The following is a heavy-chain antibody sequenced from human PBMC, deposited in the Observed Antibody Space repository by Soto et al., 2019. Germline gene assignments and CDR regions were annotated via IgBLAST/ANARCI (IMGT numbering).Heavy chain of an antibody. V-gene: IGHV1-18*04. D-gene: IGHD3-22*01. J-gene: IGHJ4*02. CDR2: ISAYNGNT. CDR1: GYTFTSYG. Sequence: ASVKVACKASGYTFTSYGISWVRQAPGQGLEWMGWISAYNGNTNYAQKIQGRVTMTTDTSTSTAYMELRSLRSDDTAVYYCARDRYYYDTSGYDFIDYWGQGTLVTVSS. CDR3: ARDRYYYDTSGYDFIDY.